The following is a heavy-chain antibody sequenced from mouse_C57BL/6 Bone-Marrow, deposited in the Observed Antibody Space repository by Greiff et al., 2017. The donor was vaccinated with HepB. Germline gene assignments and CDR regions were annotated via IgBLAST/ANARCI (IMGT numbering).Heavy chain of an antibody. J-gene: IGHJ2*01. CDR1: GYTFTSYW. Sequence: VQLQQPGAELVMPGASVKLSCKASGYTFTSYWMHWVKQRPGPGLEWIGEIDPSDSYTNYHQKFKGKSTLTVDKSSSTAYMQLSSLTSEDSAVYYCAREGIYYSNYDFDYWGQGTTLTVSS. D-gene: IGHD2-5*01. CDR3: AREGIYYSNYDFDY. V-gene: IGHV1-69*01. CDR2: IDPSDSYT.